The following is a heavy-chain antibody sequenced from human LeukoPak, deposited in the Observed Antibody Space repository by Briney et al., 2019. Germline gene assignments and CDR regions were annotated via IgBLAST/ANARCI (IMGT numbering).Heavy chain of an antibody. CDR3: AKDLFGDWTALHV. J-gene: IGHJ3*01. Sequence: GGSLRLSCAASGFVFDTYAINWVRQAPGKGLEWVSLISGSGVSADYSDSARGRFSISRDNSKNTVYLQMNSLGGNDTAVYWCAKDLFGDWTALHVWGRGTVVTVSS. CDR2: ISGSGVSA. D-gene: IGHD3-10*02. V-gene: IGHV3-23*01. CDR1: GFVFDTYA.